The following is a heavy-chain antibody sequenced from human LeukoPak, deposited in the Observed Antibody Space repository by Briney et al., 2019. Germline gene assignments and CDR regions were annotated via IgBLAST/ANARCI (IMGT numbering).Heavy chain of an antibody. V-gene: IGHV4-59*08. CDR2: ISYSGSA. J-gene: IGHJ3*02. Sequence: SEALSLTCTVSNGSFSNHFWSWIRQPPGKGLEWIGYISYSGSAHYDPSLKSRVTISVDTSKNQFSLKLSSVTAADTAVYYCASGVAVDPDTFDIWGLGTLVTVSS. D-gene: IGHD6-19*01. CDR1: NGSFSNHF. CDR3: ASGVAVDPDTFDI.